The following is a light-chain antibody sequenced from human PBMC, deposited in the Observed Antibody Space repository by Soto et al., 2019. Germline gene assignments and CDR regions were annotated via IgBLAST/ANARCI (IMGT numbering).Light chain of an antibody. CDR1: QIVLYSYNNKNY. Sequence: DTLMTQSPDSLDGPPRESANINCKYSQIVLYSYNNKNYLAWYQQKQGQHPKLLTYWASTRESGVADRFSGSGSGTDFTLTISSLQAEDVAVYYCQQYYSTTLTFGRGTKGDI. CDR3: QQYYSTTLT. CDR2: WAS. V-gene: IGKV4-1*01. J-gene: IGKJ4*01.